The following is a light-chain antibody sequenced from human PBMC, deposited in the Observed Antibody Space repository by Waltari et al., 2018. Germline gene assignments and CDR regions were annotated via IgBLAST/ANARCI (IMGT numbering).Light chain of an antibody. V-gene: IGKV3-11*01. CDR3: YQHSSGYT. J-gene: IGKJ3*01. CDR1: QSVSSY. CDR2: SAS. Sequence: VILTQSPDTLSLSLGERATLSCRASQSVSSYLAWYQQKPGQAPRLLIHSASSRATGIPDRFSGSGSGTEFTLTISSLEPEDVGVYHCYQHSSGYTFGPGTKLDIK.